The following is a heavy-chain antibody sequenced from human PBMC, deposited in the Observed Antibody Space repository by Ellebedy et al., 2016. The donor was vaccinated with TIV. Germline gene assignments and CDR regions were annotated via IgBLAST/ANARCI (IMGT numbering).Heavy chain of an antibody. V-gene: IGHV3-7*01. CDR2: IRQEGDEI. CDR3: ARRASYGDYAVQVNPWFDP. CDR1: GFNFRSYW. Sequence: GEFLKISCAASGFNFRSYWMTWVRQAPGKGLEWVAKIRQEGDEIYYVESVKGRFTISRDNAKNSLFPQMNSLRVEDTAVYYCARRASYGDYAVQVNPWFDPWGQGTLVTVSS. D-gene: IGHD4-17*01. J-gene: IGHJ5*02.